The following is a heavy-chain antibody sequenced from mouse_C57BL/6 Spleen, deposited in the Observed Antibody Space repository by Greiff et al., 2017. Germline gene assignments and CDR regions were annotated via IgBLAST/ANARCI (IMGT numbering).Heavy chain of an antibody. V-gene: IGHV5-17*01. J-gene: IGHJ2*01. CDR2: ISSGSSTI. CDR3: ARGTTRFYFDY. Sequence: VQLKQSGGGLVKPGGSLKLSCAASGFTFSDYGMHWVRQAPEKGLEWVAYISSGSSTIYYADTVKGRFTISRDNAKNTLFLQMTSLRSEDTARYYCARGTTRFYFDYWGQGTTVTVSS. CDR1: GFTFSDYG. D-gene: IGHD2-14*01.